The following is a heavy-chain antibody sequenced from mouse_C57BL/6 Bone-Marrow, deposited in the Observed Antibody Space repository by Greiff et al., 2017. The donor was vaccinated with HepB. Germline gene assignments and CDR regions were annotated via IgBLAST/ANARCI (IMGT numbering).Heavy chain of an antibody. CDR1: GYTFTSYW. CDR2: IDPSDSET. D-gene: IGHD1-1*01. V-gene: IGHV1-52*01. J-gene: IGHJ1*03. Sequence: QVQLQQPGAELVRPGSSVKLSCKASGYTFTSYWMHWVKQRPIQGLEWIGNIDPSDSETHYNQKFKDKATLTVDKSSSTAYMQLSSLTSEDSAVYYCAIERLFYYYGSGYFDVWGTGTTVTVSS. CDR3: AIERLFYYYGSGYFDV.